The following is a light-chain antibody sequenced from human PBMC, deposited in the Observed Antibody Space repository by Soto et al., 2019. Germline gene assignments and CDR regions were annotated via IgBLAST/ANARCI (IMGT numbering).Light chain of an antibody. V-gene: IGKV3-20*01. J-gene: IGKJ1*01. Sequence: ENGLTQSPGTLSLSAGERATLSYMASQSVSSSNLAWYQQKRGQSPRVIIYGGYTRAAGIPDRFSGSGSGPDFTLTISRLEPEDFAVYFCQHYGDSPWTFGQGTKVDIK. CDR3: QHYGDSPWT. CDR2: GGY. CDR1: QSVSSSN.